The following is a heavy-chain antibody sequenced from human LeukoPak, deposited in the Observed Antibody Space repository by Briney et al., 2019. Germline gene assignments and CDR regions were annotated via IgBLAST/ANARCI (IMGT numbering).Heavy chain of an antibody. CDR2: ISGSGGST. CDR1: GFTFSSYG. V-gene: IGHV3-23*01. J-gene: IGHJ4*01. Sequence: PGGSLRLSCAASGFTFSSYGMSWVRRAPGKGLEWVSAISGSGGSTYYADSVKGRFTISRDNSKNTLYLQMNSLRAEDKAVYYFAQERRHDHGDCDKSGADYWGQGTLATDSS. D-gene: IGHD4-17*01. CDR3: AQERRHDHGDCDKSGADY.